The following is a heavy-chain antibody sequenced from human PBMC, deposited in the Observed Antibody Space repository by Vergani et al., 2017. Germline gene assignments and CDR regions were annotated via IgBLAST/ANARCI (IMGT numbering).Heavy chain of an antibody. CDR1: GGTFSSYA. CDR3: ATVQWELLTYDY. V-gene: IGHV1-69*06. Sequence: QVQLVQSGAEVKKPGSSVKVSCKASGGTFSSYAISWVRQAPGQGLEWMGRIIPIFGTANYAQKFQGRVTMTEDTSTDTAYMELSRLRSEDTAVYYCATVQWELLTYDYWGQGTLVTVSS. J-gene: IGHJ4*02. CDR2: IIPIFGTA. D-gene: IGHD1-26*01.